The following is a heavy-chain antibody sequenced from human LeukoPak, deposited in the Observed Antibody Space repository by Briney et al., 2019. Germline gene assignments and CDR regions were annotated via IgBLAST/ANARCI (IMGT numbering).Heavy chain of an antibody. CDR2: ISGSGGST. CDR3: ARDSENYYGSGSPPKPDY. J-gene: IGHJ4*02. D-gene: IGHD3-10*01. CDR1: GFTFSSYA. Sequence: PGGSLRLSCAASGFTFSSYAMSWVRQAPGKGLEWVSAISGSGGSTYYADSVKGRFTISRDNSKNTLYLQMNSLRAEDTAVYYCARDSENYYGSGSPPKPDYWGQGTLVTVSS. V-gene: IGHV3-23*01.